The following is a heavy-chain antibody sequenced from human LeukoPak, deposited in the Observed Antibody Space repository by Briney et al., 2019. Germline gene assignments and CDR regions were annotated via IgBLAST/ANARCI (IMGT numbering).Heavy chain of an antibody. CDR1: GFTFNRCW. CDR2: INPDGRDT. CDR3: TSWGDTTAEYFQR. V-gene: IGHV3-7*01. D-gene: IGHD2-21*02. Sequence: GGSLRLSCVVSGFTFNRCWMNWVRQAPGKGLEWVAHINPDGRDTYYVDSVKGRFTISRDNAQNSMYMQMNSLRVEDTAVYYCTSWGDTTAEYFQRWGQGTLVTVSS. J-gene: IGHJ1*01.